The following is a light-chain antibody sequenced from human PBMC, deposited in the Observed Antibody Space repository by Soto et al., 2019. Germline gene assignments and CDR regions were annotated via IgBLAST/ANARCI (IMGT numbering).Light chain of an antibody. CDR3: AAWDDSLNGVL. V-gene: IGLV1-44*01. CDR1: SSNIGSNT. Sequence: QSVLTQPPSASGTPGQRVTISCSGSSSNIGSNTVNWYQHLPGTAPKLLIYSSDQRPSGVPDRFSGSKSGTSASLAISGLQSEDEADYYCAAWDDSLNGVLFGGGTKLTVL. CDR2: SSD. J-gene: IGLJ2*01.